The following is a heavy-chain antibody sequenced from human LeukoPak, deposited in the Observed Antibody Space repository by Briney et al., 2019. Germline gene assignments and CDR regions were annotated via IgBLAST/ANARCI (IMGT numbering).Heavy chain of an antibody. CDR1: GFTFSTYW. J-gene: IGHJ3*02. CDR3: ARDTPPAYCGGDCYYTFDI. CDR2: INSDGSGT. D-gene: IGHD2-21*02. Sequence: GGSLRLSCAASGFTFSTYWMHWVRQAPGKGLVWVSRINSDGSGTSYADSVKGRFTISRDNAKNTLYLQMNSLRAEGTAVYYCARDTPPAYCGGDCYYTFDIWGQGTMVTVSS. V-gene: IGHV3-74*01.